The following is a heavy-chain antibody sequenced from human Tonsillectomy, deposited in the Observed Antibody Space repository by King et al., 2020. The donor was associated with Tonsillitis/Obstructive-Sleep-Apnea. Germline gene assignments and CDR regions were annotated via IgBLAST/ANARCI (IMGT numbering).Heavy chain of an antibody. CDR2: VSAYSGNT. D-gene: IGHD3-22*01. CDR1: GYTFTSYG. CDR3: ARTMRYSGAFDI. J-gene: IGHJ3*02. V-gene: IGHV1-18*01. Sequence: QLVQSGAEVEKPGAPVKVACKASGYTFTSYGITWVRQAPGQGLEWMGWVSAYSGNTNYAQKFQGRVTMTTDTSTSTGYMELRSLRSDDTAVYYCARTMRYSGAFDIWGQGTMVTVSS.